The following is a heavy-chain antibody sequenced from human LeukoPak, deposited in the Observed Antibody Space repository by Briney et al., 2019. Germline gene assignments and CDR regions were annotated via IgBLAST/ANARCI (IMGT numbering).Heavy chain of an antibody. CDR2: INPNSGGA. CDR3: ARGGFDY. CDR1: GYTFSGYY. J-gene: IGHJ4*02. V-gene: IGHV1-2*06. Sequence: ALVKVSCKASGYTFSGYYIHWVRQAPGQGLEWMGRINPNSGGADYAQTFQGRVTMTWDTSISTGNMELSSLRSDDTAIYYCARGGFDYWGQGTLVTVSS.